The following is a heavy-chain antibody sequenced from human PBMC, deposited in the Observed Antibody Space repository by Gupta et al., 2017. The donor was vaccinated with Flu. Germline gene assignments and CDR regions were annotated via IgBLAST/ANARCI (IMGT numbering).Heavy chain of an antibody. V-gene: IGHV3-23*04. CDR3: AKHTVTNYFDS. CDR1: GCTFSRYR. CDR2: ISGNAGNT. Sequence: EVQVVESGGGLVQPGGAVRLACAASGCTFSRYRLSWGRQAPGQGLEWVSAISGNAGNTYYADSVKGRFTISCDISKGTLYLQVNSLRAEDTAVYYCAKHTVTNYFDSWGQGTLVTVSS. J-gene: IGHJ4*02. D-gene: IGHD4-17*01.